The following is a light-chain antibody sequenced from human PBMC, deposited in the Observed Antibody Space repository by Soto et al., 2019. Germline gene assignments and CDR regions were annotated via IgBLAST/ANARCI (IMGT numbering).Light chain of an antibody. CDR2: CAS. Sequence: IVLTQSPGTLSLSPGGRTTLSCMAIQSISRYLAWYQQKPGQCPRLLIYCASSRATGTPDRFSGSGSGTDFTLTINRLEPEDFELYYCQQYGSSPPTFGQGTKVDIK. CDR3: QQYGSSPPT. CDR1: QSISRY. V-gene: IGKV3-20*01. J-gene: IGKJ1*01.